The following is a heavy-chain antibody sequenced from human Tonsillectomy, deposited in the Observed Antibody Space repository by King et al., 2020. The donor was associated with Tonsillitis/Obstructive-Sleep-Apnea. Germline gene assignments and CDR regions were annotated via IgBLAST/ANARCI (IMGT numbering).Heavy chain of an antibody. CDR1: GYTLTELS. CDR2: FDPEDGET. CDR3: ATDRDTAMAFDY. D-gene: IGHD5-18*01. V-gene: IGHV1-24*01. Sequence: VQLVESGAEVKKPGASVKVSCKVSGYTLTELSMHWVRQAPGKGLEWMGGFDPEDGETIYAQKFQGRVTMTEDTSTDTAYMELSSLTSEDTAMYYCATDRDTAMAFDYWGQGTLVTVSS. J-gene: IGHJ4*02.